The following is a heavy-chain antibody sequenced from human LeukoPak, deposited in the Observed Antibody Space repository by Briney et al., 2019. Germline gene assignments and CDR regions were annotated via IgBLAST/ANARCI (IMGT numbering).Heavy chain of an antibody. V-gene: IGHV3-23*01. D-gene: IGHD6-13*01. Sequence: GGSLRLSCAASGFTFSSYGMSWFRQAPGKGLEWVSAISGSGGSTYYADSVKGRFTISRDNSKNTLYLQMNSLRAEDTAVYYCAKDRIAAAGNYFDYWGQGTLVTVSS. J-gene: IGHJ4*02. CDR2: ISGSGGST. CDR1: GFTFSSYG. CDR3: AKDRIAAAGNYFDY.